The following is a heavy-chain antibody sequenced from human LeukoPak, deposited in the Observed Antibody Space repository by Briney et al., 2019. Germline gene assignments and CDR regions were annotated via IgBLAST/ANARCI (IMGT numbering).Heavy chain of an antibody. CDR2: IHSSGGS. J-gene: IGHJ4*02. V-gene: IGHV4-4*09. CDR3: ARLGNYHDF. Sequence: SETPSLTCTVSGASISNYYWSWIRQTPEKGLEWMGHIHSSGGSSYYPSLKSRLTLSIDTSRNQLSLKLPSVTAADTAVYFCARLGNYHDFWGQGALVTVSS. D-gene: IGHD1-26*01. CDR1: GASISNYY.